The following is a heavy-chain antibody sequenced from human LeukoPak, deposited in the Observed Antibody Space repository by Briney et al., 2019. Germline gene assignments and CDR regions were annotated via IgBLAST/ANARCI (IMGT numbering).Heavy chain of an antibody. Sequence: ASVKVSCKASGYTFTSYYMHWVRQAPGQGLEWMGIINPSGGSTSYAQKFQGRVTMTRDTSTSTVYMELSSLRSEDTAVYYCARDGDIVVVPAAMRYYYYGMDVWGKGTTVTVSS. J-gene: IGHJ6*04. CDR2: INPSGGST. D-gene: IGHD2-2*01. CDR3: ARDGDIVVVPAAMRYYYYGMDV. V-gene: IGHV1-46*01. CDR1: GYTFTSYY.